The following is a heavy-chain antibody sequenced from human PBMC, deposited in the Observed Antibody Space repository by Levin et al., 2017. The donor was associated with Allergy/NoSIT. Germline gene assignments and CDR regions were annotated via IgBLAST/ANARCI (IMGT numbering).Heavy chain of an antibody. Sequence: GGSLSLSCAASGFGFSAYAMNWVRQAPGKGLEWVSVISGSGGFTYYADSVKGRFTSSRDNSKNTVHLQMNSLRPEDTAVYFCAKVTSSSSNYFDYWGHGTLVTVSS. CDR2: ISGSGGFT. D-gene: IGHD6-13*01. CDR1: GFGFSAYA. J-gene: IGHJ4*01. V-gene: IGHV3-23*01. CDR3: AKVTSSSSNYFDY.